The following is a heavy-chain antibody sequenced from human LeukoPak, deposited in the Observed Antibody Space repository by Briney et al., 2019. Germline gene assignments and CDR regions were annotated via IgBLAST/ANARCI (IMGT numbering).Heavy chain of an antibody. CDR1: GYIFTNYY. J-gene: IGHJ4*02. D-gene: IGHD3-10*01. CDR3: ARDHGSAYYRAPRH. Sequence: GASVKVSCKASGYIFTNYYMHWVRQAPGQGLEWMGIINPSGGSTTYAQKFQGRVTMTRDTSTSTVYMELSSLRSEDTAGYYCARDHGSAYYRAPRHWGQGTLVTVSS. CDR2: INPSGGST. V-gene: IGHV1-46*01.